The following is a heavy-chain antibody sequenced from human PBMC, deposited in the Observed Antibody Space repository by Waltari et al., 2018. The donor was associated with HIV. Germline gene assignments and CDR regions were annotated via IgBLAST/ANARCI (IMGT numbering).Heavy chain of an antibody. D-gene: IGHD6-19*01. V-gene: IGHV4-39*01. Sequence: QLQLQASGPGLVKPSQALSLPCTVSGGVSGVYWGWVRQPPGEGLQWIGSIFSDGDSYYNPSLGSRATISLDTSKREIYLNLISVTAADTAVYYCARIRGTGWFMFDPWGQGTLVTVSS. CDR1: GGVSGVY. CDR2: IFSDGDS. CDR3: ARIRGTGWFMFDP. J-gene: IGHJ5*02.